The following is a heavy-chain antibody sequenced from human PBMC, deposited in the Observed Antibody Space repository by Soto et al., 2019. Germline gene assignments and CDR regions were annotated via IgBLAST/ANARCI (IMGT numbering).Heavy chain of an antibody. V-gene: IGHV3-15*01. CDR2: IKSKTDGGTT. D-gene: IGHD6-6*01. J-gene: IGHJ6*02. Sequence: KSGGSLRLSCAASGFTFSNAWMSWVRQAPGRGLEWVGRIKSKTDGGTTDYAAPVKGRFTISRDDSKNTLYLQMNSLKTEDTAVYYCTTYASILSSGIWYGMDVWGQGTTVTVSS. CDR1: GFTFSNAW. CDR3: TTYASILSSGIWYGMDV.